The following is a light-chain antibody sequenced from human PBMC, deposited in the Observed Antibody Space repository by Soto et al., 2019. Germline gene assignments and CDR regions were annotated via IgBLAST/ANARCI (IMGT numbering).Light chain of an antibody. Sequence: QSALTQPASVSGSPGQSITISCTGTSSDVGGYYYVSWYQHHPGKAPKLMIYQVSNRPSGVSNRFSGSKSGNMASLTISGLQAEAGADYSCTSYTSSNTFNVFEPGTK. J-gene: IGLJ1*01. CDR2: QVS. CDR3: TSYTSSNTFNV. CDR1: SSDVGGYYY. V-gene: IGLV2-14*01.